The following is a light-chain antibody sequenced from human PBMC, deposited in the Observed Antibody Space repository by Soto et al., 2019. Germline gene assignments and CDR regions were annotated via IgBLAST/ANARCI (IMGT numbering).Light chain of an antibody. CDR2: DSS. CDR3: QQYTDWLT. CDR1: HRISTN. Sequence: IVMTQSPATLSLSPGERATLSCRASHRISTNLAWYQQKPGQAPRLLIYDSSTRATGIPARFSGSGSGTEFTLTISSLQSEDFATYYCQQYTDWLTFGGGTKVDIK. J-gene: IGKJ4*01. V-gene: IGKV3-15*01.